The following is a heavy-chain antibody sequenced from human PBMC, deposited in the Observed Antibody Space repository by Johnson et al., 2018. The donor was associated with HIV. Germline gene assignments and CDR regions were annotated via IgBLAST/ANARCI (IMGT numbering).Heavy chain of an antibody. Sequence: VQLVESGGGLVQPGGSLRLSCAASGFTVSSNYMSWVRQAPGKGLEWVSVMSSGDNTHYADSVKGRFTISRDNSKNTLYLQMNSLRAEDTAIYYCARAPEVRGVDAFDVWGQGTVVTVSS. V-gene: IGHV3-66*01. D-gene: IGHD3-10*01. CDR1: GFTVSSNY. J-gene: IGHJ3*01. CDR3: ARAPEVRGVDAFDV. CDR2: MSSGDNT.